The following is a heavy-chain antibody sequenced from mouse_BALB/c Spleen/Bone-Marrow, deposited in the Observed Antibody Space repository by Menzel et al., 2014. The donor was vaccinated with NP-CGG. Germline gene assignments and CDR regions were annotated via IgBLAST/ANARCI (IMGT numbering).Heavy chain of an antibody. CDR3: ARGRTTVVSDY. Sequence: VKLQQSGAEVVKPGASVKVSCKASGYTFTNYWMQWVKQRPGQGLEWIGEIEPSDSYPNYNQDFKGKATLTVDKSSSTAYMQLSSLTSEDSAVYYCARGRTTVVSDYWGQGTSLTVSS. D-gene: IGHD1-1*01. V-gene: IGHV1-69*02. J-gene: IGHJ2*02. CDR1: GYTFTNYW. CDR2: IEPSDSYP.